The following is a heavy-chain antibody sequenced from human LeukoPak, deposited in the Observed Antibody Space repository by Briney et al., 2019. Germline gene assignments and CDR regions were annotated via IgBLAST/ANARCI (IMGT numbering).Heavy chain of an antibody. CDR2: IYYSGST. D-gene: IGHD6-19*01. J-gene: IGHJ5*02. V-gene: IGHV4-59*01. CDR1: GGSISSYY. Sequence: SETLSLTCTVSGGSISSYYWSWIRQPPGKGLEWIGYIYYSGSTNYNPSLKSRVTISVDTSKNQFSLKLSSVTAADTAVYYCARVPYSSGWYWFDPWGQGTLVTVSS. CDR3: ARVPYSSGWYWFDP.